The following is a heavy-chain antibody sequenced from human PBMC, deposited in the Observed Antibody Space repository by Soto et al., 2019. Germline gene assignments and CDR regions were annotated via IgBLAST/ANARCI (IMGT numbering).Heavy chain of an antibody. CDR1: GGSISSGDYY. D-gene: IGHD5-18*01. Sequence: QVQLQESGPGLVKPSQTLSLTCTVSGGSISSGDYYWSWIRQPPGKGLEWIGYIYYSGSTYYNPSLKSRVTISVDTSKNQFSLKLSSVTAADTAVYYCARGCGYSYDCPKIEDYWGQGTLVTVSS. CDR3: ARGCGYSYDCPKIEDY. J-gene: IGHJ4*02. CDR2: IYYSGST. V-gene: IGHV4-30-4*01.